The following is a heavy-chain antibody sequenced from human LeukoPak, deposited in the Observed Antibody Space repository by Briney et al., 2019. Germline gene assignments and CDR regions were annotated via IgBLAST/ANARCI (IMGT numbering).Heavy chain of an antibody. CDR3: AREALWFGDAFDI. CDR2: INPNSGGT. Sequence: ASVKVSCKASGYTFTRYYMHWVRQAPGQGLEWMGWINPNSGGTNYAQKFQGRVTMTRDTSISTAYMELSRLRSDDTAVYYCAREALWFGDAFDIWGQGTMVTVSS. D-gene: IGHD3-10*01. V-gene: IGHV1-2*02. CDR1: GYTFTRYY. J-gene: IGHJ3*02.